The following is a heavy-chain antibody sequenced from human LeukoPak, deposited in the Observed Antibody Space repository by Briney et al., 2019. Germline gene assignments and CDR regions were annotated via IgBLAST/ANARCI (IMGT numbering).Heavy chain of an antibody. J-gene: IGHJ4*02. V-gene: IGHV3-53*01. CDR1: GFTVSSNY. CDR3: ARDHNEVPAAITAY. D-gene: IGHD2-2*01. Sequence: GGSLRLSCAASGFTVSSNYMSWVRQAPGKGLEWVSVIYSGGSTYYADSVKGRFTISRDTSRNTLFLQMNSLRAEDTAVYYCARDHNEVPAAITAYWGQGTLVTVSS. CDR2: IYSGGST.